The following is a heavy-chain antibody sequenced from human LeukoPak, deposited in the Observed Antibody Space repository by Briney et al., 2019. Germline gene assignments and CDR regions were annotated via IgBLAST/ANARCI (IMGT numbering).Heavy chain of an antibody. D-gene: IGHD1-26*01. CDR3: ARVGGTNYYYYGMDV. V-gene: IGHV4-59*01. CDR1: GGSISNYY. CDR2: IYYSGST. Sequence: SETLSLTCTVSGGSISNYYWSWIRQPPGKGLEWIGYIYYSGSTNYNPSLKSRVTISVDTSKNQFSLKLSSVTAADTPVYYCARVGGTNYYYYGMDVWGQGTTVTVSS. J-gene: IGHJ6*02.